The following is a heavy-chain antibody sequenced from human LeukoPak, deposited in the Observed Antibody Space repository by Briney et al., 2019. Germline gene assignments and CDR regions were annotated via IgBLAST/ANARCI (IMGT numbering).Heavy chain of an antibody. CDR2: IYHSGST. CDR3: ATYFYGEYGSYYFDY. Sequence: SGTLSLTCAVSGGSISRNHWWSWVRQPPGKGLEWIGEIYHSGSTNYNSSLKSRVTMSVDKSKNQFSLKLSSVTAADTAVYYCATYFYGEYGSYYFDYWGQGTLVTVSS. J-gene: IGHJ4*02. V-gene: IGHV4-4*02. D-gene: IGHD4-17*01. CDR1: GGSISRNHW.